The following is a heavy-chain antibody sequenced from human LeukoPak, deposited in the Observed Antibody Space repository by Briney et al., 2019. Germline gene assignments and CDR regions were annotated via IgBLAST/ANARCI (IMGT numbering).Heavy chain of an antibody. Sequence: SETLSLTCTVSGGSISSYYWSWIRQPPGKGLEWIGEINHSGSPNYNPSLKSRVTISVDTSKNQFSLKLSSVTAADTAVYYCTRDNHYYGGDYWGQGTPVTVSS. V-gene: IGHV4-34*01. CDR1: GGSISSYY. J-gene: IGHJ4*02. CDR2: INHSGSP. D-gene: IGHD3-10*01. CDR3: TRDNHYYGGDY.